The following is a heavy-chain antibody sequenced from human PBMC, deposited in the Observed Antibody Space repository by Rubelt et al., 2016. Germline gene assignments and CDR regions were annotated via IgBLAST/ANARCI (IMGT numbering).Heavy chain of an antibody. D-gene: IGHD6-6*01. J-gene: IGHJ4*02. CDR2: ISYDGSNK. CDR1: GFTFSNSE. V-gene: IGHV3-30*04. Sequence: GGGVVQPGRSLRLSCAASGFTFSNSEIHWVRQAPGKGLEWVAVISYDGSNKYYADSVKGRFTISRDNSKNTLYLQMNSLRTEDTVFYYCARAGYVVSSSSVSFVDYWGQGTLVTVSS. CDR3: ARAGYVVSSSSVSFVDY.